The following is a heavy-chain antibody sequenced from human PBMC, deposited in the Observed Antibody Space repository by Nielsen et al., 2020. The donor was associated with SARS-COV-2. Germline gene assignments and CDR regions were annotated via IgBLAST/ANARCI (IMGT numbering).Heavy chain of an antibody. CDR1: GFTFSSYD. CDR3: AKDQLVRLGLYYYYGMDV. D-gene: IGHD6-13*01. J-gene: IGHJ6*02. V-gene: IGHV3-13*04. Sequence: GESLKISCAASGFTFSSYDMHWVRQATGKGLEWVSAIGTAGDTYYPGSVKGRFTISRENAKNSLYLQMNSLRAGDTAVYYCAKDQLVRLGLYYYYGMDVWGQGTTVTVSS. CDR2: IGTAGDT.